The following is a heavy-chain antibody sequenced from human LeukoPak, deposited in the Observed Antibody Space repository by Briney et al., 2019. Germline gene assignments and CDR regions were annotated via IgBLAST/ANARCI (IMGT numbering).Heavy chain of an antibody. CDR2: IYYSGST. CDR3: ARTSDFWSGYHDY. D-gene: IGHD3-3*01. J-gene: IGHJ4*02. CDR1: GGSISNYY. V-gene: IGHV4-59*08. Sequence: SETLSLTCTVSGGSISNYYWTWIRQPPGKGLEWIGDIYYSGSTNYNPSLKSRVTISMDTSENQFSLKLSSVTAADTAVYYCARTSDFWSGYHDYWGQGTLVTVSS.